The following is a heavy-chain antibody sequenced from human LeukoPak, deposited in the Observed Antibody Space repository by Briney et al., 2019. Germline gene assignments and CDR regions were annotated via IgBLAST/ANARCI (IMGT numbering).Heavy chain of an antibody. CDR3: ARAGGTFDN. D-gene: IGHD1-1*01. CDR2: TYYRSKWHN. J-gene: IGHJ4*02. CDR1: GYSFTSNSAS. V-gene: IGHV6-1*01. Sequence: SQTLTLTCAISGYSFTSNSASWNWIRQSPSIGFEWVGRTYYRSKWHNEYAVSVKSRISINPDTSQNQFSLQLSSVTTEDTAVYYCARAGGTFDNWGQGTLVTVSS.